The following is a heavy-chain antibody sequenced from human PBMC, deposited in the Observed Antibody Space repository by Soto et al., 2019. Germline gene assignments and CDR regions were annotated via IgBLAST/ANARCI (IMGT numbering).Heavy chain of an antibody. D-gene: IGHD3-9*01. V-gene: IGHV3-7*03. J-gene: IGHJ5*02. CDR3: AGDKTTYDSVSGEDL. CDR2: IKRDGSEQ. CDR1: GFRFSLYW. Sequence: XASLRLSCEGSGFRFSLYWMSWVRQAPGKGLEWVANIKRDGSEQYYADSVKGRFTISRDNAKNSLFLEINSLKAEDTAVYYCAGDKTTYDSVSGEDLWGPGTLVTVSS.